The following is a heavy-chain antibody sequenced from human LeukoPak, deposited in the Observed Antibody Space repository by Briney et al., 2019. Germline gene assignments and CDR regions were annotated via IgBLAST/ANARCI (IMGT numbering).Heavy chain of an antibody. CDR3: ARARGGSYYYNYMDV. CDR1: GYTFTSYG. D-gene: IGHD3-16*01. CDR2: ISVYNGNT. Sequence: ASVTVSCKASGYTFTSYGFSWVRQAPGQGLEWMGWISVYNGNTNYAQKLQGRVTMTTDTSTSTAYMELRSLRSDDTAVYYCARARGGSYYYNYMDVWGKGTTVTVSS. J-gene: IGHJ6*03. V-gene: IGHV1-18*01.